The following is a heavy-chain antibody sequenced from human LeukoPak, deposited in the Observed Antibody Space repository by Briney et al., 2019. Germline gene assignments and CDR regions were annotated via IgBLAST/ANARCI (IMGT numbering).Heavy chain of an antibody. Sequence: GGSLRLSCAASGVTFSSYGMHWVRQAPGKGLEGGAVISYDGSNKYYADSVKGRFTISRDNSKNTLYLQMNSLRAEDTAVYYCAKVPSSGWSPFDYWGQGTLVTVSS. D-gene: IGHD6-19*01. V-gene: IGHV3-30*18. CDR1: GVTFSSYG. CDR2: ISYDGSNK. J-gene: IGHJ4*02. CDR3: AKVPSSGWSPFDY.